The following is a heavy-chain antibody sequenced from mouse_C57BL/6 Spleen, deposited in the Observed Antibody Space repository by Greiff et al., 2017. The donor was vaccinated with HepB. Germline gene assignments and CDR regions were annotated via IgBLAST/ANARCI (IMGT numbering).Heavy chain of an antibody. CDR2: ISSGSSTI. D-gene: IGHD3-1*01. V-gene: IGHV5-17*01. Sequence: EVKLMESGGGLVKPGGSLKLSCAASGFTFSDYGMHWVRQAPEKGLEWVAYISSGSSTIYYADTVKGRFTISRDNAKNTLFLHMTSLRSEDTAMYYCARNSSFAYWGQGTLVTVSA. CDR3: ARNSSFAY. CDR1: GFTFSDYG. J-gene: IGHJ3*01.